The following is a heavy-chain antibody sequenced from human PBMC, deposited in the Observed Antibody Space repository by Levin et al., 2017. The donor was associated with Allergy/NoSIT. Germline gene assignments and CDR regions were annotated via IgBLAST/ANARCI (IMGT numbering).Heavy chain of an antibody. Sequence: PSETLSLTCAVYGGSFSGYYWSWIRQPPGKGLEWIGEINHSGSTNYNPSLKSRVTISVDTSKNQFSLKLSSVTAADTAVYYCARGSGWYELSRWFDPWGQGTLVTVSS. CDR1: GGSFSGYY. V-gene: IGHV4-34*01. CDR2: INHSGST. CDR3: ARGSGWYELSRWFDP. J-gene: IGHJ5*02. D-gene: IGHD6-19*01.